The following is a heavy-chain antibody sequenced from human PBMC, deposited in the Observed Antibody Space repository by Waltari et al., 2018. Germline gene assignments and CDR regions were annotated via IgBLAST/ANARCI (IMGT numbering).Heavy chain of an antibody. CDR1: GFTPDVW. CDR3: ARLRRRDQYGAGSLRY. V-gene: IGHV3-74*01. CDR2: ISSDGTST. Sequence: EVHLVESGGGSVQPGGSLTLPCAGPGFTPDVWIPWVRQVPGKGLEWVSRISSDGTSTDYADPVKGRFTLSRDTTKKMVYLQMNSLRAEDTAVYYCARLRRRDQYGAGSLRYWGQGALVNVSS. J-gene: IGHJ4*02. D-gene: IGHD3-10*01.